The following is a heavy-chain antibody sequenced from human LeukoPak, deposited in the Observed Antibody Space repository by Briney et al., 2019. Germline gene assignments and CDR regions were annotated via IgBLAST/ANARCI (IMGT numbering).Heavy chain of an antibody. CDR2: IIPIFGTA. CDR1: GGTFSSYA. V-gene: IGHV1-69*05. J-gene: IGHJ6*03. Sequence: ASVNVSCKASGGTFSSYAISWVRQAAGQGLEWMGGIIPIFGTANYAQKFQGRVTITTDESTSTAYMELSSLRSEDTAVYYCASRSRIKDYYYYMDVWGKGTTVTVSS. D-gene: IGHD2-15*01. CDR3: ASRSRIKDYYYYMDV.